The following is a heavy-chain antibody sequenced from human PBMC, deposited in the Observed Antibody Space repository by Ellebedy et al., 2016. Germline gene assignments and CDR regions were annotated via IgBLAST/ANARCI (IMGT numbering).Heavy chain of an antibody. CDR3: AKDRGYAVPATAPDDY. CDR2: ISYDGSNK. D-gene: IGHD2-2*01. J-gene: IGHJ4*02. Sequence: GGSLRLSCAASGFTFSSYGMHWVRQAPGKGLEWVAVISYDGSNKYYADSVKGRFTISRDNSKNTLYLQMNSLRAEDTAVYYCAKDRGYAVPATAPDDYWGQGTLVTVSS. CDR1: GFTFSSYG. V-gene: IGHV3-30*18.